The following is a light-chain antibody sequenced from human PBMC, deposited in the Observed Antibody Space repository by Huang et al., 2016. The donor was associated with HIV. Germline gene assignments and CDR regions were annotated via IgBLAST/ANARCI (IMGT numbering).Light chain of an antibody. CDR1: QDIGTS. CDR3: QQLHSYPIT. CDR2: GAS. J-gene: IGKJ5*01. V-gene: IGKV1-13*02. Sequence: VRLTQSPSSLSVSVGDTVIISCRASQDIGTSLAWYQQKTGGAPNLLISGASTLQSGVPSRCSGDSVGTYFTLFIHNLQPEDFATYYCQQLHSYPITFGQGTRLDIK.